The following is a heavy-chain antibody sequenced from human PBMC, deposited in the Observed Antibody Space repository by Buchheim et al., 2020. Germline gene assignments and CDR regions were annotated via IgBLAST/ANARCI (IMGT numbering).Heavy chain of an antibody. CDR1: GFTFSSHW. V-gene: IGHV3-74*01. CDR3: ARDWGGGGSSWTIVEIGLDV. Sequence: EAQLVESGGGLVQPGGSLRLSCAASGFTFSSHWMHWVRQGPGKGLVWVSRIKGDGSSTNYADSVKGRFTVSSDNAKNMLYLQMKSLRAEDTAVYYCARDWGGGGSSWTIVEIGLDVWGQGTT. J-gene: IGHJ6*02. D-gene: IGHD6-13*01. CDR2: IKGDGSST.